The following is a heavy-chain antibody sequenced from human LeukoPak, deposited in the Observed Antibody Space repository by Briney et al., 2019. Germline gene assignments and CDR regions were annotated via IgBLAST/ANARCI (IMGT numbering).Heavy chain of an antibody. CDR3: ARYGYYYGMDV. J-gene: IGHJ6*02. Sequence: SETLSLTCTVSGGSISSSSYYWGWIRQPPGKGLEWIGSIYYSGSTNYNPSLKSRVTISVDTSKNQFSLKLSSVTAADTAVYYCARYGYYYGMDVWGQGTTVTVSS. CDR2: IYYSGST. V-gene: IGHV4-39*07. CDR1: GGSISSSSYY. D-gene: IGHD4-17*01.